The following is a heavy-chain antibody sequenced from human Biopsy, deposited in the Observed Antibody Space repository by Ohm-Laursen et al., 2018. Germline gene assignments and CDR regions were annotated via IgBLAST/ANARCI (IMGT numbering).Heavy chain of an antibody. V-gene: IGHV4-4*07. CDR2: IYPGGGT. J-gene: IGHJ3*02. CDR1: GDSIRNYY. Sequence: PGTLSPTCTVSGDSIRNYYWSWIRQAAGKGLEWIGRIYPGGGTIYNPSLKSRVTMSVDTSKNHFSLNLNSVTAADTAVYYCAGIVLGPTNDAFDIWGQGTMVTVSS. CDR3: AGIVLGPTNDAFDI. D-gene: IGHD1-26*01.